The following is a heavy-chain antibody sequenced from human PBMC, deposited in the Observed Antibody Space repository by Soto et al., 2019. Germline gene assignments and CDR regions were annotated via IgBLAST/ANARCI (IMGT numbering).Heavy chain of an antibody. V-gene: IGHV3-23*01. CDR2: ISGSGGST. D-gene: IGHD3-3*01. CDR3: AKDPGRRRITIFGVVYPESYYYYGMDV. J-gene: IGHJ6*02. CDR1: GFTFCSYA. Sequence: GGALRLSCAAPGFTFCSYAMSWVRQAPGKGLEWGSAISGSGGSTYYADSVKGRFTISRDNSKNTLYLQMNSLRAEDTAVYYCAKDPGRRRITIFGVVYPESYYYYGMDVWGQGTTVTVSS.